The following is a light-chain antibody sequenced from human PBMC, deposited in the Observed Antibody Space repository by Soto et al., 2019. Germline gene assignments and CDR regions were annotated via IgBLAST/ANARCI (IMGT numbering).Light chain of an antibody. V-gene: IGKV1-5*03. J-gene: IGKJ5*01. Sequence: DIQMTQSPSTLSASVRDRVTITCRASQTISSWLAWFQQRPGRAPKFLIYKASSLKNGVPLRFSGSGSGTEFTLTISSLQPEDFATYYCQQLNSYPITFGQGTRLENK. CDR3: QQLNSYPIT. CDR2: KAS. CDR1: QTISSW.